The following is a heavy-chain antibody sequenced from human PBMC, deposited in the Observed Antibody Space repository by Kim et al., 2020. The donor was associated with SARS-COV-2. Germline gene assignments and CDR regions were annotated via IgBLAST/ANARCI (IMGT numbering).Heavy chain of an antibody. CDR3: ARGWGRAARRGGVDYDYGMDV. D-gene: IGHD6-6*01. CDR2: ISSSSSTI. CDR1: GFTFSSYS. Sequence: GGSLRLSCAASGFTFSSYSMNWVRQAPGKGLEWVSYISSSSSTIYYADSVKGRFTISRDNAKNSLYLQMNSLRDEDTAVYYCARGWGRAARRGGVDYDYGMDVWGQGTTVTVSS. J-gene: IGHJ6*02. V-gene: IGHV3-48*02.